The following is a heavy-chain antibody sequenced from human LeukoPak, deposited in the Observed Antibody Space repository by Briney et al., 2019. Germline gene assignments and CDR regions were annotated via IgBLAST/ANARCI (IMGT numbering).Heavy chain of an antibody. CDR1: GFTFSRYA. CDR2: ISGSGGSA. CDR3: AKDRWELDS. V-gene: IGHV3-23*01. Sequence: GGSLRLSCAASGFTFSRYAMSWVRQAPGKGLEWISAISGSGGSAYYAGSVKGRFTISRDNSKNTPYLQMNSLRAEDTAVYYCAKDRWELDSWGQGTLVTVSS. J-gene: IGHJ4*02. D-gene: IGHD4-23*01.